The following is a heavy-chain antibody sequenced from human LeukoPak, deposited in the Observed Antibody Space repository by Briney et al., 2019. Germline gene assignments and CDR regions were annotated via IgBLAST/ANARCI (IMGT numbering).Heavy chain of an antibody. CDR2: ISYDGSNK. CDR1: GFTFSSYG. Sequence: GRSLRLSCAASGFTFSSYGMHCVRQAPGKGLEWVAGISYDGSNKYYADSVKGRFTISRDNDKNTPYLQMTSLRVEKTLVNYCEKRPTQTRTTSYSAYWSQG. D-gene: IGHD1-1*01. J-gene: IGHJ4*02. CDR3: EKRPTQTRTTSYSAY. V-gene: IGHV3-30*03.